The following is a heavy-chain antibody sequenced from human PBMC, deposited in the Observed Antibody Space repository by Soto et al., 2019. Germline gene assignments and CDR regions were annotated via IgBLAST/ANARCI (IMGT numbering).Heavy chain of an antibody. Sequence: QLQLQESGPGLVKPSETLSLTCTVSGGSISSSSYYWGWIRQPPGKGLEWIGSIYYSGRTYYNPSLKNRVTISVYTSKNQFSLKLSSVTAADTAVYYYARLPPDAFDIWGQGTMVTVSS. V-gene: IGHV4-39*01. CDR3: ARLPPDAFDI. CDR1: GGSISSSSYY. CDR2: IYYSGRT. J-gene: IGHJ3*02.